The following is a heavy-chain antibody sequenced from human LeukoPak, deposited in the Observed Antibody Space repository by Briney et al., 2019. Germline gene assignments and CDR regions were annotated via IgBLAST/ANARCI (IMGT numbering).Heavy chain of an antibody. CDR1: GYTFTGYY. Sequence: ASVKVSCKASGYTFTGYYMHWVRQAPGQGLEWMGWINPNSGGTNYAQKVQGRVTMTRDTSISTAYMELSRLRSDDTAVYYCAIDRGVDYCSGGSCSHYYYYMDVWGKGTTVTISS. CDR3: AIDRGVDYCSGGSCSHYYYYMDV. J-gene: IGHJ6*03. CDR2: INPNSGGT. V-gene: IGHV1-2*02. D-gene: IGHD2-15*01.